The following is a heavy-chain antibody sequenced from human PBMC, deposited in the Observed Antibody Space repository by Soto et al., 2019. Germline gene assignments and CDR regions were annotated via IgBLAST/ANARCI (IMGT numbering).Heavy chain of an antibody. D-gene: IGHD5-12*01. V-gene: IGHV4-59*01. J-gene: IGHJ4*03. CDR3: ASWRGVEMATIFSRYFDF. Sequence: PSETLSLTCTVSCGSISSYYWSWIRQPPGKGLEWIGYIYYSGSTNYNPSLKSRVTISVDTSKNQFSLKLSSVTAADTAVYYCASWRGVEMATIFSRYFDFRGQGTLVTVSS. CDR2: IYYSGST. CDR1: CGSISSYY.